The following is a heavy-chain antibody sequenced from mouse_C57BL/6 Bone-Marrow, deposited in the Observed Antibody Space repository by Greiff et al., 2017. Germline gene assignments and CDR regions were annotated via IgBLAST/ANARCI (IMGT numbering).Heavy chain of an antibody. CDR1: GYTFTSYG. CDR3: ARRGEYDYGYAMDD. D-gene: IGHD2-4*01. V-gene: IGHV1-58*01. CDR2: IYIGNGYT. J-gene: IGHJ4*01. Sequence: VHVKQSGAELVRPGSSVKMSCKTSGYTFTSYGINWVKQRPGQGLEWIGYIYIGNGYTEYNEKFKGKATLTSDTSSSTAYMQLSSLTSEDSAIYFCARRGEYDYGYAMDDWGQGTSVTVSS.